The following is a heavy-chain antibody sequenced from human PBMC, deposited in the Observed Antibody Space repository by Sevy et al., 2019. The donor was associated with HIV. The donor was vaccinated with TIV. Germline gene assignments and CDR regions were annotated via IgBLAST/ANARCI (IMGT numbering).Heavy chain of an antibody. CDR1: GFTFSNYW. V-gene: IGHV3-7*03. CDR2: IKKDGSEK. Sequence: GGSLRLSCAASGFTFSNYWVSWVRQAPGKGLEWVANIKKDGSEKYYVDSVKGRFTISRDNAKNSLFLQMNSLRAEDTALYYCARDCSSTSCLWGLDVWGQGTTVTVSS. CDR3: ARDCSSTSCLWGLDV. D-gene: IGHD2-2*01. J-gene: IGHJ6*02.